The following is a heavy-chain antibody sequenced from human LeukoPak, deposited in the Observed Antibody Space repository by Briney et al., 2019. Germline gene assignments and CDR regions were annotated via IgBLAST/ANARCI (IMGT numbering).Heavy chain of an antibody. D-gene: IGHD3-22*01. V-gene: IGHV4-30-4*01. J-gene: IGHJ3*02. CDR3: ARETYYYDSSGYYYRDAFDI. Sequence: SQTLSLTCTVSGGSISSGDYYWSWIRQPPGKGLEWIGYIYYSGSTYYNPSLKSRVTISVDTSKNQFSLKLSSVTAADTAVYYCARETYYYDSSGYYYRDAFDIWGQGTMVTVSS. CDR1: GGSISSGDYY. CDR2: IYYSGST.